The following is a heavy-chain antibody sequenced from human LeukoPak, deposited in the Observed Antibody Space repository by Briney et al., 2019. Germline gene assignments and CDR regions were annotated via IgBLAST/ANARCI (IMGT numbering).Heavy chain of an antibody. Sequence: PGGSLRLSCAASGFTFSSYWMHWVRQAPGKGLVWVSRINSDGSSTSYADSVKGRFTISRDNSKNTLYLQMNSLRAEDTAVYYCARGPKWELRGLDYWGQGTLVTVSS. J-gene: IGHJ4*02. CDR2: INSDGSST. CDR3: ARGPKWELRGLDY. CDR1: GFTFSSYW. D-gene: IGHD1-26*01. V-gene: IGHV3-74*01.